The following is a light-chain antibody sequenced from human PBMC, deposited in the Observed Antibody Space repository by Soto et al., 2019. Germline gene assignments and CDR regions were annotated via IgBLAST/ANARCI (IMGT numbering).Light chain of an antibody. CDR3: QQYHFWWT. J-gene: IGKJ5*01. CDR2: GAS. V-gene: IGKV3-15*01. Sequence: IVMTQSPATLSMSPWERATLSCRASQSVSNNLAWYQQKPGQAPRLLIYGASTRATGIPARFSGSGSETEFTLTISSLQSEDFAVYYCQQYHFWWTFGLGTRLEIK. CDR1: QSVSNN.